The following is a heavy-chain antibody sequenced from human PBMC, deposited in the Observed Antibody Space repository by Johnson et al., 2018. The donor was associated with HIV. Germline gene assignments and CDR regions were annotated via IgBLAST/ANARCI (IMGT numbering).Heavy chain of an antibody. Sequence: VKLVESGGGLVQPGGSLRLSCAASGFTFSSYDMHWVRQATGKGLEWVSGIGSAGDTYYPGSVKGRFTISRENAKNSLYLQMNSLRAGDTAVYYCARNSYSSSSGAFDIWGQGTMVTVSS. CDR1: GFTFSSYD. V-gene: IGHV3-13*01. CDR2: IGSAGDT. CDR3: ARNSYSSSSGAFDI. D-gene: IGHD6-6*01. J-gene: IGHJ3*02.